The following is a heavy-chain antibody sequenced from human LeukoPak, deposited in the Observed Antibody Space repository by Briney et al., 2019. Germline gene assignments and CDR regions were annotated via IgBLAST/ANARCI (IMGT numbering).Heavy chain of an antibody. CDR1: GFTFTTYW. J-gene: IGHJ3*01. CDR2: INQGGSEK. CDR3: ARGFDGANAFDL. Sequence: PGGSLRLSCAASGFTFTTYWINWVRQAPGKGLEWVANINQGGSEKYYVDSVKGRFTVSRDNAKDSLYLQMNSLRAEDTAVYYCARGFDGANAFDLWGQGTMVTVSS. V-gene: IGHV3-7*01.